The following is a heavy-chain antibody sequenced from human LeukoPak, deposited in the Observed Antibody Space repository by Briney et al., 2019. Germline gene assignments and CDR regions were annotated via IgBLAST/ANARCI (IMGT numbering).Heavy chain of an antibody. Sequence: GGSLRLSCAASGFTFSNYAMSWVRQAPGKGLEWVSYISSSGSTIYYADSVKGRFTISRDNAKNSLYLQMNSLRAEDTAVYYCARDLGNSPSTGWGQGTLVTVSS. CDR1: GFTFSNYA. CDR2: ISSSGSTI. D-gene: IGHD4-23*01. V-gene: IGHV3-11*01. CDR3: ARDLGNSPSTG. J-gene: IGHJ4*02.